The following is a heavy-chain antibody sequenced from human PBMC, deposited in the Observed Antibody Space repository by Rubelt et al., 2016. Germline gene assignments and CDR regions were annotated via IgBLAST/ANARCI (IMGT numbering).Heavy chain of an antibody. CDR2: INPNSGGT. J-gene: IGHJ3*02. D-gene: IGHD2-15*01. CDR1: YY. V-gene: IGHV1-2*04. Sequence: YYMHWVRQAPGQGLEWMGWINPNSGGTNYAQKFQGWVTMTRDTSINTAYMELSRLRSDDTAVYYCARGRGYCSGGRCYANAFDIWGQGTTLTVSS. CDR3: ARGRGYCSGGRCYANAFDI.